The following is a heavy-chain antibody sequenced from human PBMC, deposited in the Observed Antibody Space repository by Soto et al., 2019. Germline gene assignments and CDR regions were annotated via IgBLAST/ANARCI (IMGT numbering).Heavy chain of an antibody. V-gene: IGHV4-34*01. CDR1: GGSFSGYY. CDR3: ARGLWFGELPETHYYYYMDV. Sequence: SETLSLTCAVYGGSFSGYYWSWIRQPPGKGLEWIGEINHSGSTNYNPSLKSRVTISVDTSKNQFSLKLSSVTAADTAVYYCARGLWFGELPETHYYYYMDVWGKGTTVTVSS. CDR2: INHSGST. J-gene: IGHJ6*03. D-gene: IGHD3-10*01.